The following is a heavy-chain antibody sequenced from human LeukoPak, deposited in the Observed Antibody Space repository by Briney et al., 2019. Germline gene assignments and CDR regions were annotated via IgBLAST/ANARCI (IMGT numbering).Heavy chain of an antibody. V-gene: IGHV2-5*02. CDR3: AHSGAYYYDSSGFDY. Sequence: ETGPTLVKPTQTLTLTCTFSGFSLSTSGVGVGWIRQPPGKALEWLALIYWDDDKRYSPSLKSRLTITKDTSENQVVLTMTNMDPVDTATYFCAHSGAYYYDSSGFDYWGQGTLVTVSS. J-gene: IGHJ4*02. CDR1: GFSLSTSGVG. CDR2: IYWDDDK. D-gene: IGHD3-22*01.